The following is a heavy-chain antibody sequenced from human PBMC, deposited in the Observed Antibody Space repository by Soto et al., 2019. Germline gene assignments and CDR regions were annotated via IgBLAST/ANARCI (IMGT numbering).Heavy chain of an antibody. D-gene: IGHD3-16*01. CDR3: ARSVYIWGSYSTYYYYYMDV. V-gene: IGHV1-8*01. J-gene: IGHJ6*03. Sequence: ASVKVSCKSSGYTFTSYAINWVRQATGQGLEWMGWMNPNSGNTGYAQKFQGRVTMTRKTSISTAYMELSSLRSEGTAVYYCARSVYIWGSYSTYYYYYMDVWGKGTTVNVS. CDR2: MNPNSGNT. CDR1: GYTFTSYA.